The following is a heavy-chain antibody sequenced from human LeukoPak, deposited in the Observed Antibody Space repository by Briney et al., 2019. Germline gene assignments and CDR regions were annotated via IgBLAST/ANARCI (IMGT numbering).Heavy chain of an antibody. J-gene: IGHJ4*02. CDR1: GGSINSGVYY. Sequence: SETLSLTCTVSGGSINSGVYYWSWIRQHPGKGLEWIGYIYYSGSTYYNPSLKSRVTISVDTSKNQFALKLSSVTAADTAVYYCGSGYDSFDYWGQGTLVTVSS. CDR3: GSGYDSFDY. V-gene: IGHV4-31*03. CDR2: IYYSGST. D-gene: IGHD5-12*01.